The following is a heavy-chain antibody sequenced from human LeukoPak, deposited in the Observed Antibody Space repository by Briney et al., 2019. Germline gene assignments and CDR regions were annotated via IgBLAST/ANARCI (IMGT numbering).Heavy chain of an antibody. D-gene: IGHD3-22*01. J-gene: IGHJ3*02. Sequence: SETLSLTCTVSGASISSHDWSWIRQPPGKGLEWIGHFYYSGSTNYNPSLKSRVTISVDTSKNQFSLKLSSVTAADTAVYYCAREGGGYYIAFDIWGQGTMVTVSS. CDR2: FYYSGST. CDR3: AREGGGYYIAFDI. CDR1: GASISSHD. V-gene: IGHV4-59*11.